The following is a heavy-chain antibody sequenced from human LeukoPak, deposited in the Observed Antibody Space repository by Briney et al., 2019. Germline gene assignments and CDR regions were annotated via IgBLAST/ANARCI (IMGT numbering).Heavy chain of an antibody. CDR1: GFTFSSYA. V-gene: IGHV3-23*01. Sequence: PGGSLRLSCAASGFTFSSYAMSCVRQAPGKGLEWVSAISGSGGSTYYADSVKGRFTISRDNSKNTLYLQMNSLRAEDTAVYCCAKDRGGSYRGYFDYWGQGTLVTVSS. D-gene: IGHD1-26*01. CDR2: ISGSGGST. CDR3: AKDRGGSYRGYFDY. J-gene: IGHJ4*02.